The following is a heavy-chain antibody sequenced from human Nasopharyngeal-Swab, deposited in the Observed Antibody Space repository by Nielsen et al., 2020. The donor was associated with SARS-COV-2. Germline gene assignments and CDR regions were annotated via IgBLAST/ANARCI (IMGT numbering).Heavy chain of an antibody. CDR2: IYHSGDT. Sequence: WIRQPPGKRLEWIGSIYHSGDTYYNPSLKSRVTISVDTSKNQFSLKLSSVTAADTAVYYCARERRDGYNSVCYFDYWGQGTLVTVSS. D-gene: IGHD5-24*01. J-gene: IGHJ4*02. CDR3: ARERRDGYNSVCYFDY. V-gene: IGHV4-39*07.